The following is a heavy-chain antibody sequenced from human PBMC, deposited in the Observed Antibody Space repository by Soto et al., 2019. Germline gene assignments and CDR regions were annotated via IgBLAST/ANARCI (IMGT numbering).Heavy chain of an antibody. J-gene: IGHJ4*02. CDR2: INAGNGDT. Sequence: QVQLVQSGTEVKEPVASVKVSCNASGFTFTAYGIHWVRHAPGQRLEWMGWINAGNGDTKYSQKFQGRVTISRDTSASTAYMELSSLRSEDTTVYFCVRAGSGWSFDYWGQGTLVTVSS. D-gene: IGHD6-19*01. CDR3: VRAGSGWSFDY. CDR1: GFTFTAYG. V-gene: IGHV1-3*01.